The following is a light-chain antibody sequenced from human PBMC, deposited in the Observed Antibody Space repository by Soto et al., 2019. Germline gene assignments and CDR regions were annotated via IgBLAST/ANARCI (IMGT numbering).Light chain of an antibody. V-gene: IGKV3-20*01. CDR1: QSVSNSY. CDR2: DSS. J-gene: IGKJ2*01. CDR3: QQYHNSQYT. Sequence: EIVLTQSPGTLSLSPGERATLSCRASQSVSNSYLAWYQQKPGQAPRLLIYDSSSRATGIPDRFSGSRSGTDFTLTISRLEPEDFAVDYCQQYHNSQYTFGQGTKLEIK.